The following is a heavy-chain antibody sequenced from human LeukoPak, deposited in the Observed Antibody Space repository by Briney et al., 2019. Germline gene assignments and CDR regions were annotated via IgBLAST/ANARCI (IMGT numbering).Heavy chain of an antibody. D-gene: IGHD3-22*01. CDR2: IYHSGST. CDR3: ARDYYENAFDI. V-gene: IGHV4-39*07. Sequence: SETLSLTCTVSGGSISSSSYYWGWIRQPPGKGLEWIGSIYHSGSTYYNPSLKSRVTISVDRSKNQFSLKLSSVTAADTAVYYCARDYYENAFDIWGQGTMVTVSS. CDR1: GGSISSSSYY. J-gene: IGHJ3*02.